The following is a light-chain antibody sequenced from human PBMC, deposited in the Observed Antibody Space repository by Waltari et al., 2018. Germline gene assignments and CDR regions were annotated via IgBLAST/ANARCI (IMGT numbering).Light chain of an antibody. Sequence: SSELTQDPAVSVALGQTVRITCQGDSLRSYYASWYQQKPGQAPVIVIYGKNNRPSGIPDRFSGSTSGNTASLTISGAHAEDEADYYCNSRDTSGNHVVFGGGTKLTVL. CDR3: NSRDTSGNHVV. J-gene: IGLJ2*01. CDR2: GKN. V-gene: IGLV3-19*01. CDR1: SLRSYY.